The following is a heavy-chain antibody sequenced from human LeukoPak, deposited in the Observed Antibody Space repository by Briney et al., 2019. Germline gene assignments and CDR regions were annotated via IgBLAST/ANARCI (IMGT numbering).Heavy chain of an antibody. CDR2: IYYSGST. CDR3: ARVVVPAAMDY. D-gene: IGHD2-2*01. V-gene: IGHV4-31*03. Sequence: SQTLSLTCTVSGGSISGGYYWSWIRQHLGKGLEWIGYIYYSGSTHYNPSLQSRVTISVDTSKNRFFLRLTSVTAADTAVYYCARVVVPAAMDYWGQGTLVTVSS. J-gene: IGHJ4*02. CDR1: GGSISGGYY.